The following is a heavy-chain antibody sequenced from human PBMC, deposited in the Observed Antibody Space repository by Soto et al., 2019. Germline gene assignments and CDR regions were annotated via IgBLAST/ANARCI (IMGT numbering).Heavy chain of an antibody. Sequence: WTWIRQPPGKGLEWIGYVFRTGSTNYNPSLKSRVTISIDTSKNQFSLNLTSVTAADTAVYYCARDLCAAPGDDWGQGTLVTVSS. CDR3: ARDLCAAPGDD. V-gene: IGHV4-59*01. D-gene: IGHD2-15*01. J-gene: IGHJ4*02. CDR2: VFRTGST.